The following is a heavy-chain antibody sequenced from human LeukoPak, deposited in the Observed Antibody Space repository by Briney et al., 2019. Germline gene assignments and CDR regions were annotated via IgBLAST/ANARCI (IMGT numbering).Heavy chain of an antibody. CDR3: ARGWAYFDY. J-gene: IGHJ4*02. V-gene: IGHV4-59*01. CDR2: IYVSAST. Sequence: PSETLSLTCAVYGGSFSGYYWSWIRQPPGKGLEWIGSIYVSASTNYNPSLKSRVTISVDTSKNQFSLKLNSVTAADTAVYYCARGWAYFDYWGQGTLVTVSA. CDR1: GGSFSGYY. D-gene: IGHD3-16*01.